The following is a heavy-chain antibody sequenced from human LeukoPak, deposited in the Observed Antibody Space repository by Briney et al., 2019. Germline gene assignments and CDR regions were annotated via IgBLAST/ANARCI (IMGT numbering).Heavy chain of an antibody. CDR1: GFTLSSNS. D-gene: IGHD3-10*01. CDR3: TKWSGFGDD. J-gene: IGHJ4*02. CDR2: ISGSGDST. Sequence: PGGSLRLSCAAAGFTLSSNSMTWVRQTRGKGLEWVSGISGSGDSTFYADSVKGRFTISRDNSRNTLYLQMSSLRPEDTAVYYCTKWSGFGDDWGQGTLVTVSS. V-gene: IGHV3-23*01.